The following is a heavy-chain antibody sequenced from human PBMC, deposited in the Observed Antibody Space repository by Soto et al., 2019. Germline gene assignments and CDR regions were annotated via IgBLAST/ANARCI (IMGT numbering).Heavy chain of an antibody. J-gene: IGHJ4*02. CDR2: IPYDGSDK. CDR1: GFTFSNYA. CDR3: AKALGELSPESYDY. Sequence: QVQLVEAGGGVVQPGRSLRLSCAASGFTFSNYAMHWVRQAPGKGLGWVAVIPYDGSDKYYADSVKGRFTISRDNSKSTMNMQMNSLRADDTAVYYCAKALGELSPESYDYWGQGTLITVSS. V-gene: IGHV3-30*18. D-gene: IGHD3-16*02.